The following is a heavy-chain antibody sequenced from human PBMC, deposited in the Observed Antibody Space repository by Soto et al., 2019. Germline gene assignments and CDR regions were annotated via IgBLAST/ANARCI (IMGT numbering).Heavy chain of an antibody. V-gene: IGHV4-59*01. Sequence: SETLSLTCTVSGGSISSYYWSWIRQPPGKGLEWIGYIYYSGSTNYNPSLKRRVTISVDTSKNQFSLKLSSVTAADTAVYYCARDWPSGVTRPGAFDIWGQGTMVTVSS. CDR1: GGSISSYY. D-gene: IGHD1-26*01. CDR3: ARDWPSGVTRPGAFDI. J-gene: IGHJ3*02. CDR2: IYYSGST.